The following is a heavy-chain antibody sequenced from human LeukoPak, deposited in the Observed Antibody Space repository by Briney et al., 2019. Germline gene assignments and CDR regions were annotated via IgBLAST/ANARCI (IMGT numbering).Heavy chain of an antibody. CDR1: GFTFSSYA. D-gene: IGHD3-3*01. V-gene: IGHV3-23*01. CDR3: ARETSGYDWSGYSTFDY. Sequence: QSGGSLRLSCAASGFTFSSYAMSWVRQAPGKGLEWVSAISGSGGSTYYADSVKGRFTISRDNSKNTLYLQMNSLRAEDTAVYYCARETSGYDWSGYSTFDYWGQGTLVTVSS. CDR2: ISGSGGST. J-gene: IGHJ4*02.